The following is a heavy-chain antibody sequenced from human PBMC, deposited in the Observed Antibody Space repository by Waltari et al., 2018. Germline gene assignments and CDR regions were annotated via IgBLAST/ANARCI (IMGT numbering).Heavy chain of an antibody. CDR1: GGSISSTSYY. CDR3: ARDYDIAVAGTGFDP. Sequence: QVQLQESGPGLVKPSQTLSLTCAVSGGSISSTSYYWNWIRQPAGKGLEWIGYINTPGITNYTPALKSRVTISVDRSKNQFSLKLRSVTAADTAVYYCARDYDIAVAGTGFDPWGQGILVTVSS. V-gene: IGHV4-61*09. CDR2: INTPGIT. J-gene: IGHJ5*02. D-gene: IGHD6-19*01.